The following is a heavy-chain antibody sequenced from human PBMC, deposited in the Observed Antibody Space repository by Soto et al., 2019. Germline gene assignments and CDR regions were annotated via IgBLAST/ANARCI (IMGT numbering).Heavy chain of an antibody. J-gene: IGHJ4*02. CDR2: ISHDGSNK. CDR3: AKEWVYDSSGWSFDY. D-gene: IGHD3-22*01. V-gene: IGHV3-30*18. CDR1: GFTFSSYG. Sequence: QVQLVESGGGVVQPGRSLRLSCAASGFTFSSYGMHWVRQAPGKGLEWVAVISHDGSNKYYADSVKGRFTISRDNSKNTLYLQMNRLRADDTAVYYCAKEWVYDSSGWSFDYWGQGTLVTVSS.